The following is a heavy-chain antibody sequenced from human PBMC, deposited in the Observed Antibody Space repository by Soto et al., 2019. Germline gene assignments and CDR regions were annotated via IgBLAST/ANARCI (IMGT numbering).Heavy chain of an antibody. Sequence: QVQLQESGPGLLKPSETLSLTCTVSGGSISSYFYIWVRQPPGKGLEWIGSVYYTGTTDYNPSLKSRVTMSVDTSKTQFSLSLRSVTAADTAVYYCARDLAAVPRAFDYWGRGPLVTASS. J-gene: IGHJ4*02. CDR1: GGSISSYF. CDR3: ARDLAAVPRAFDY. CDR2: VYYTGTT. D-gene: IGHD6-13*01. V-gene: IGHV4-59*01.